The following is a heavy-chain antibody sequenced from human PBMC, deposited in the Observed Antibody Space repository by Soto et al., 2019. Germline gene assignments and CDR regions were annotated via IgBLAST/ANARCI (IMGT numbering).Heavy chain of an antibody. CDR3: ARQQWLVLNAFYI. CDR1: GGSFSGYY. CDR2: INHSGST. D-gene: IGHD6-19*01. J-gene: IGHJ3*02. V-gene: IGHV4-34*01. Sequence: SETLSLTCAVYGGSFSGYYWSWIRQPPGKGLEWIGEINHSGSTNYNPSLKSRVTISVDTSKNQFSLKLSSVTAADTAVYYCARQQWLVLNAFYIWGQGTMVTVSS.